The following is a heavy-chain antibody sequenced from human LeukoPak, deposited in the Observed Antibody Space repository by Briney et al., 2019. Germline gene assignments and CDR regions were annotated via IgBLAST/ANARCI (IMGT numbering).Heavy chain of an antibody. CDR1: GFPFSSYA. CDR2: ISGGDGTT. Sequence: GGSLRLSCAASGFPFSSYAMSWVRQAPGKGLEWVSAISGGDGTTYYADSVKGRFTISRDNSKNTLYLQMNSLRAEDTAVYYCARERYGNYNWGQGTLVTVSS. V-gene: IGHV3-23*01. J-gene: IGHJ4*02. CDR3: ARERYGNYN. D-gene: IGHD4-11*01.